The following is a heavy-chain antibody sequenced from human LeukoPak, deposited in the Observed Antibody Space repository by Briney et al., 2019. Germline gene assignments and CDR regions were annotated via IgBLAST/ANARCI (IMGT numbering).Heavy chain of an antibody. D-gene: IGHD6-13*01. J-gene: IGHJ6*02. CDR1: GYTFPSYD. CDR2: MNPKSGNT. CDR3: WERKYSSNSVLAYGMDA. Sequence: SVTVSCKASGYTFPSYDINWVRQATGQGLEWMGWMNPKSGNTGYAPKFQGRVTMTRSTSISPAYMELGRLRSEGPGLFYFWERKYSSNSVLAYGMDAWGQGTTVTVSS. V-gene: IGHV1-8*01.